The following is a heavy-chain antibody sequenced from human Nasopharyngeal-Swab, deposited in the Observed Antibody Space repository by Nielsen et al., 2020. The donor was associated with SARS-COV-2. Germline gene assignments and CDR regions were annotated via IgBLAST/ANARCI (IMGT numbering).Heavy chain of an antibody. D-gene: IGHD2-15*01. V-gene: IGHV3-9*01. CDR2: ISWNSGSI. CDR3: AKMGPDIVVVGAGAFDI. Sequence: SLKISCAASGFTFDDYAMHWVRQAPGKGLEWASGISWNSGSIGYADSVKGRFTISRDNAKNSLYLQMNSLRAEDTALYYCAKMGPDIVVVGAGAFDIWGQGTMVTVSS. J-gene: IGHJ3*02. CDR1: GFTFDDYA.